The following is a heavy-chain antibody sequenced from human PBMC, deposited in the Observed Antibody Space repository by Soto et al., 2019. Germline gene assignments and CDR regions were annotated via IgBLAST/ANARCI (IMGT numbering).Heavy chain of an antibody. Sequence: GESLKISCKGSGFSFTSYWIGWVRQMPGKGLEWMGIIYPGDSNTNYSPSFQGQVTISADKSISIAYLQWSGLKASDTAMYYCARLDCSSARCYTGDYYYGMDVWGQGTTVTVSS. CDR1: GFSFTSYW. D-gene: IGHD2-2*02. CDR2: IYPGDSNT. V-gene: IGHV5-51*01. CDR3: ARLDCSSARCYTGDYYYGMDV. J-gene: IGHJ6*02.